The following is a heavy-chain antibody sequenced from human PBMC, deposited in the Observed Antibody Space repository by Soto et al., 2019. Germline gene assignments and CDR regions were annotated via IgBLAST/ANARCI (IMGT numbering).Heavy chain of an antibody. V-gene: IGHV6-1*01. J-gene: IGHJ3*02. CDR1: GDSVSSNSAA. D-gene: IGHD3-3*01. CDR2: TYYRSKWYN. Sequence: SQTLSLTCAISGDSVSSNSAAWNWIRQSPSRGLGWQGRTYYRSKWYNDYAVSVKSRITINPETSKNQFSLQLNSVTPEDTAVYYCAREEYYDIWSGPDAFDIGRQGTMVTVSS. CDR3: AREEYYDIWSGPDAFDI.